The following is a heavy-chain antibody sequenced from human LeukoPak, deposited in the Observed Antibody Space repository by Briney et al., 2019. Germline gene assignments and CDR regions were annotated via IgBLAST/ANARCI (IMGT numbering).Heavy chain of an antibody. D-gene: IGHD2-2*01. CDR3: AKDSFSSR. Sequence: GGSLRLSCAASGFNFTTYDMHWVRQAPGKGLQWVAFIRSDGSDKYYGDSVKGRFTISRDNSKNTLCLHMNSLSAEDTAIYYCAKDSFSSRWGQGTLVTVSS. CDR2: IRSDGSDK. V-gene: IGHV3-30*02. J-gene: IGHJ4*02. CDR1: GFNFTTYD.